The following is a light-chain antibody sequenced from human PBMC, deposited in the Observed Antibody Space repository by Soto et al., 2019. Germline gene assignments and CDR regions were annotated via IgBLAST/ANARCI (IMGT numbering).Light chain of an antibody. CDR2: AAS. J-gene: IGKJ1*01. V-gene: IGKV3-20*01. CDR1: QIVGGNS. CDR3: QQYDRPPRT. Sequence: PGERATLSCRASQIVGGNSLTWYQQKPGQAPRVLFYAASNRATGVPDRFSASGSGTDFTLTISRLEPEDFAVYYCQQYDRPPRTFGQGTKVEIK.